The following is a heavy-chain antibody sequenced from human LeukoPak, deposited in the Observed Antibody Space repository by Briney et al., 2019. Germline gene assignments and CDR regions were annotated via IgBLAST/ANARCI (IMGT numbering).Heavy chain of an antibody. Sequence: GGSLRLSCAASGFTFSSYWMHWVRQAPGKGLVWVSRINSDGSSTSYADSVKGRFTISRDNAKNTLYLQMNSLRAEDTAVYYCARWPNIVVVPAAPYGGHGMDVWGQGTTVTVSS. CDR3: ARWPNIVVVPAAPYGGHGMDV. CDR1: GFTFSSYW. V-gene: IGHV3-74*01. CDR2: INSDGSST. D-gene: IGHD2-2*01. J-gene: IGHJ6*02.